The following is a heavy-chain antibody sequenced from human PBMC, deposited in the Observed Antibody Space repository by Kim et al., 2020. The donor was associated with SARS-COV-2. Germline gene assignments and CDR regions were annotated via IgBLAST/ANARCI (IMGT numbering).Heavy chain of an antibody. CDR1: GFSFSTYW. J-gene: IGHJ4*02. CDR3: VMDYGAYSDH. Sequence: GGSLRLSCAASGFSFSTYWMHWVRQAPGKGLVWVSRINPDGSYTSYGDSVKDQFTISRDNAKNTLYLQMNTLGAEDTAVYYCVMDYGAYSDHWGQGTLVTV. D-gene: IGHD4-17*01. CDR2: INPDGSYT. V-gene: IGHV3-74*01.